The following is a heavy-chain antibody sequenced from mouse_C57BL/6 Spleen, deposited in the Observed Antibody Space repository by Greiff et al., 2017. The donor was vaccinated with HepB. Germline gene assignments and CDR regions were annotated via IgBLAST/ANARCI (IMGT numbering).Heavy chain of an antibody. V-gene: IGHV1-64*01. CDR2: IHPNSGST. D-gene: IGHD4-1*01. J-gene: IGHJ4*01. Sequence: VQLQQPGAELVKPGASVKLSCKASGYTFTSYWMHWVKQRPGQGLEWIGMIHPNSGSTNYNEKFKSKATLTVDKSSITAYMQLSSLTSEDSAVYYCARSLGPRNYAMDYWGQGTSVTVSS. CDR1: GYTFTSYW. CDR3: ARSLGPRNYAMDY.